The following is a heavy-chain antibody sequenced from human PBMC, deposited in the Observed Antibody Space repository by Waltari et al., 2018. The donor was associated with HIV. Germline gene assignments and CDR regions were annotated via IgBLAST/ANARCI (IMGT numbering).Heavy chain of an antibody. CDR2: INPNSGGT. CDR3: AREGARMTTMIYYYYGMDV. CDR1: GYPFTAYY. J-gene: IGHJ6*02. D-gene: IGHD4-4*01. V-gene: IGHV1-2*06. Sequence: QVQLVQSGAEVKKPGASVKVSCKASGYPFTAYYMHWVLQAPGQGLEWMGRINPNSGGTNYAQQFQGRVTMTRDTSISTAYMELSRLRSDDTAVYYCAREGARMTTMIYYYYGMDVWGQGTTVTVSS.